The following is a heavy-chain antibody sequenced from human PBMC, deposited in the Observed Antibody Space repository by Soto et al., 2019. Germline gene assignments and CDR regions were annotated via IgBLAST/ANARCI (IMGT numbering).Heavy chain of an antibody. D-gene: IGHD2-15*01. V-gene: IGHV3-21*01. CDR1: GFTFSSYS. Sequence: PGGSLRLSCAASGFTFSSYSMNWVRQAPGKGLEWVSSISSSSSYIYYADSVKGRFTISRDNAKNSLYLQMNSLRAEDTAVYYCASYVVVVAAATFDIWGQGTMVTVSS. CDR2: ISSSSSYI. J-gene: IGHJ3*02. CDR3: ASYVVVVAAATFDI.